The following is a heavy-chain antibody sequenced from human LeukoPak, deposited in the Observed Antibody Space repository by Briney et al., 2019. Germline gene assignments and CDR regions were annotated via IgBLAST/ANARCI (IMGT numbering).Heavy chain of an antibody. D-gene: IGHD3-10*01. CDR3: ARAMVRASYGMDV. J-gene: IGHJ6*04. CDR2: INPNSGGT. V-gene: IGHV1-2*04. CDR1: GCTFTGYY. Sequence: ASVKVSCKASGCTFTGYYMHWVRQAPGQGLEWMGWINPNSGGTNYAQKFQGWVTMTRDTSISTAYMELSRLRSDDTAVYYCARAMVRASYGMDVWGKGTMVTVSS.